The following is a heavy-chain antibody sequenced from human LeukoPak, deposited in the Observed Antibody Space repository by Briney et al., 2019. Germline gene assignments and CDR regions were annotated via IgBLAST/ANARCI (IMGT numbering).Heavy chain of an antibody. CDR1: GYTFTGYY. J-gene: IGHJ4*02. Sequence: EASVKVSCKASGYTFTGYYMHWVRQAPGQGLEWMGWINPNSGGTNYAQKFQGRVTMTRDTSISTAYMELSRLRSDDTAVYYCARVGRDGYKGMRTEYYFDYWGQGTLVTVSS. V-gene: IGHV1-2*02. D-gene: IGHD5-24*01. CDR2: INPNSGGT. CDR3: ARVGRDGYKGMRTEYYFDY.